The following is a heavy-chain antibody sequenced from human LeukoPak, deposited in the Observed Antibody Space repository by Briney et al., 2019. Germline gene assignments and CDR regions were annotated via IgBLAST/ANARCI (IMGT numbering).Heavy chain of an antibody. CDR1: GYTFTSYG. CDR3: ARDPLWFGELSEAVSRPYDY. J-gene: IGHJ4*02. V-gene: IGHV1-18*01. D-gene: IGHD3-10*01. CDR2: ISAYNGNT. Sequence: VASVKVSCKASGYTFTSYGISWVRQAPGQGLEWMGWISAYNGNTNYAQKLQGRVTMTTDTSTSTAYMELRSLRSDDTAVYYCARDPLWFGELSEAVSRPYDYWGQGTLVTVSS.